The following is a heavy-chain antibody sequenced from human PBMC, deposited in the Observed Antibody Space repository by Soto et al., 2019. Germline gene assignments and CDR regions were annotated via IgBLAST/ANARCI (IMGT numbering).Heavy chain of an antibody. CDR1: GYTFTSYA. Sequence: ASVKVSCKASGYTFTSYAMHWVRQAPGQRLEWMGWINAGNGNTKYSQKFQGRVTITRDTSASTAHMELSSLRSEDTAVYYCARDLLVRPYWGQGTLVTVSS. CDR2: INAGNGNT. CDR3: ARDLLVRPY. D-gene: IGHD6-13*01. V-gene: IGHV1-3*01. J-gene: IGHJ4*02.